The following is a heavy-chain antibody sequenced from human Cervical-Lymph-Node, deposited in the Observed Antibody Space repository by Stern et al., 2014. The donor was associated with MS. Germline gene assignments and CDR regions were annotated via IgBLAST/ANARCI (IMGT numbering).Heavy chain of an antibody. CDR2: IWFDGSET. Sequence: QVQLVESGGGVVQPGTSLRLSCAASGFTFSSYGMHWVRQAPGKGLEWVAVIWFDGSETYYTDSVKGRFTISRDNSKNTLYLQMNSLRDEDTAVYYCARVPLTGDISLGADYWGQGTQVTVSS. V-gene: IGHV3-33*01. D-gene: IGHD7-27*01. CDR3: ARVPLTGDISLGADY. CDR1: GFTFSSYG. J-gene: IGHJ4*02.